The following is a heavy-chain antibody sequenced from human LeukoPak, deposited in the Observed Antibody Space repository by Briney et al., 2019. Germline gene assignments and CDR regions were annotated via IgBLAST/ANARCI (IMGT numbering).Heavy chain of an antibody. CDR3: AKDRGIFAVGYFDS. Sequence: PGGSLRLSCAASGFTFISHTMSWIRQAPGKGLEWVSGVSGNGANTYYADSVKGRFTISGDNSKNTLYLQMNSLSAEDTAVYYCAKDRGIFAVGYFDSWGQGTLVSVSS. CDR1: GFTFISHT. J-gene: IGHJ4*02. D-gene: IGHD3-3*01. V-gene: IGHV3-23*01. CDR2: VSGNGANT.